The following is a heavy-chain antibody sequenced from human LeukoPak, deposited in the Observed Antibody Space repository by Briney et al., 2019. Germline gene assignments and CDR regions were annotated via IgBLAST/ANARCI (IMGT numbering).Heavy chain of an antibody. V-gene: IGHV3-23*01. CDR2: ISGSGGST. CDR3: AKDQEWNYYDSSGYSFDY. CDR1: GFTFSSYA. D-gene: IGHD3-22*01. J-gene: IGHJ4*02. Sequence: PGGSLRLSCAASGFTFSSYAMSWVRQAPGRGREWVSAISGSGGSTYYADSVKGRFTISRDNSKNTLYLQMNSLRAEDTAVYYRAKDQEWNYYDSSGYSFDYWGQGTLVTVSS.